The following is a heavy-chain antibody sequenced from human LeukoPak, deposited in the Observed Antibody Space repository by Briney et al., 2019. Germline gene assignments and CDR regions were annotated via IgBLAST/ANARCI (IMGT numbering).Heavy chain of an antibody. Sequence: GGTLRLSCAASGFTFSNYGMSWVRQAPGKGLEWVSGFSGSGGSTYYADSVKGRITISRDSSKNTLYLQMNSLRAEDTAVYYCATYGDILTGYPYYFDYWGQGTLVTVSS. D-gene: IGHD3-9*01. CDR1: GFTFSNYG. CDR3: ATYGDILTGYPYYFDY. J-gene: IGHJ4*02. V-gene: IGHV3-23*01. CDR2: FSGSGGST.